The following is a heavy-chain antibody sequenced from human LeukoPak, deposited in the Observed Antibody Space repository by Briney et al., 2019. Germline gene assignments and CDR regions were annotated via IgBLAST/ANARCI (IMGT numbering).Heavy chain of an antibody. D-gene: IGHD4-11*01. Sequence: GGSLRLSCAASGFTVSSNYMSWVRQAPGKGLEWVSAIYSGGTTYYADSVKGRFTISRDNSKNTLHLQMNSPRAEDTAVYYCARDYSHAFDIWGQGTMVTVSS. CDR2: IYSGGTT. CDR1: GFTVSSNY. CDR3: ARDYSHAFDI. V-gene: IGHV3-66*01. J-gene: IGHJ3*02.